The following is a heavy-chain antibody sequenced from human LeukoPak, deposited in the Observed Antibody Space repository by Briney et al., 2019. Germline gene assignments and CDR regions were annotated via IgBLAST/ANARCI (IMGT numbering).Heavy chain of an antibody. CDR2: KPSDGSIK. Sequence: GGSLRLSCTASKFTFSHYGMQWVRQAPGKGLEWVAVKPSDGSIKVYADSVKGRFTLSRDNSINTVDLQMNSLRAEDTAVYYCVKEYHSRGFGAYFDYWGQGTLVTVSS. J-gene: IGHJ4*02. D-gene: IGHD3-3*01. CDR3: VKEYHSRGFGAYFDY. CDR1: KFTFSHYG. V-gene: IGHV3-30*18.